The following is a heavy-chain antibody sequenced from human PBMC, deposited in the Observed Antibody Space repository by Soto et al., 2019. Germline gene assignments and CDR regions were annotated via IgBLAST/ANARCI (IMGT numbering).Heavy chain of an antibody. CDR2: INHSGST. Sequence: QVQLQQWGAGLLKPSETLSLTCAVYGGSFSGYYWSWIRQPPGKGLEWIGEINHSGSTNYNPSLKSRVTISVDTSKNQFSLKLSSVTAADTAVYYCARVGGRGLWSRADYYFDYWGQGTLVTVSS. V-gene: IGHV4-34*01. CDR1: GGSFSGYY. J-gene: IGHJ4*02. CDR3: ARVGGRGLWSRADYYFDY. D-gene: IGHD2-21*01.